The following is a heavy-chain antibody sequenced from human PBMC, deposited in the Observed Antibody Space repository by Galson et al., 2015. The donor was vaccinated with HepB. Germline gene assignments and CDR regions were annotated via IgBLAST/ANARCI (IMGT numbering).Heavy chain of an antibody. J-gene: IGHJ4*02. D-gene: IGHD6-19*01. Sequence: CAISGDSVSSNSAAWNWIRQSPSRGLEWLGRTYYRSKWYNDYAVSVKSRITINPDTSKNQFSLQLNSVTPEDTAVYYCARVPNSSGPKNEFDYWGQGTLVTVSS. CDR3: ARVPNSSGPKNEFDY. CDR1: GDSVSSNSAA. V-gene: IGHV6-1*01. CDR2: TYYRSKWYN.